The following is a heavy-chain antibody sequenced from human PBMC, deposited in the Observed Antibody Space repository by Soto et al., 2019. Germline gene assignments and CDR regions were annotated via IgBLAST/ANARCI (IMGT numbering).Heavy chain of an antibody. CDR1: GGSVSSGSYY. V-gene: IGHV4-61*01. CDR3: ARGEWELHSERAYYYGMDV. Sequence: QVQLQESGPGLVKPSETLSLTCTVSGGSVSSGSYYWSWIRQPPGKGLEWIGYIYYSGSTNYNPSLKSRVTISVDTSKNQFSLKLSSVTAADTAVYYCARGEWELHSERAYYYGMDVWGQGTTVTVSS. J-gene: IGHJ6*02. D-gene: IGHD1-26*01. CDR2: IYYSGST.